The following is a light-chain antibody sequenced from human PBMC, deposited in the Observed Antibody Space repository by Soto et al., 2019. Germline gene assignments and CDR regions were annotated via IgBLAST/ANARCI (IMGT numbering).Light chain of an antibody. Sequence: ESVLTQSPGTLSLSPWERATLSCRASQSVGSSYLDWYQQKPGQAPRLLSYGASSRATGIPDRFSGSGSGPDVTLHISRLKPVGFAVYYCQQYGRSTQSCGQGTKRVLK. J-gene: IGKJ2*03. CDR3: QQYGRSTQS. CDR2: GAS. V-gene: IGKV3-20*01. CDR1: QSVGSSY.